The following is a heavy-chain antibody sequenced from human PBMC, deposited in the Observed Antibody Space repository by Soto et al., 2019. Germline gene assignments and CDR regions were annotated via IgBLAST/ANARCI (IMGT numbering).Heavy chain of an antibody. CDR3: ARDASSWFRGMDV. CDR2: ISSTSSYI. Sequence: PGGSLRLSCAASGFTFISYSLNWVRQAPGKGLEWVSSISSTSSYIYYADSVKGRFTISRDNAKNSLYLQMNSLRAEDTAMYYCARDASSWFRGMDVWGQGTTVTVSS. V-gene: IGHV3-21*01. CDR1: GFTFISYS. J-gene: IGHJ6*02. D-gene: IGHD6-13*01.